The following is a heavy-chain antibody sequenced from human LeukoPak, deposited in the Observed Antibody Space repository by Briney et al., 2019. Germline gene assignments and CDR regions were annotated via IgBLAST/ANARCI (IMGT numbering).Heavy chain of an antibody. CDR1: GFTFSSYG. CDR2: IWDDGTNN. Sequence: GGSLRLSCAGSGFTFSSYGMHWVRQAPGKGLEWVAVIWDDGTNNYYADSVKGRFTVSRDNSMNTLYLQVNSLTAEDTAVYYCARDWSRGNSGYVDHWGQGTLVTVSS. CDR3: ARDWSRGNSGYVDH. V-gene: IGHV3-33*01. J-gene: IGHJ4*02. D-gene: IGHD5-12*01.